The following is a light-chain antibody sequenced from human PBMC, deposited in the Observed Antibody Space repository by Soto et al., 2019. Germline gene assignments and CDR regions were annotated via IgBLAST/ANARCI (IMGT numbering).Light chain of an antibody. V-gene: IGKV3-20*01. CDR3: QQHSNSPLT. J-gene: IGKJ1*01. CDR2: GAS. CDR1: QSVSSNY. Sequence: EIVLTQSPGTLSLSPGERATLSCRASQSVSSNYLAWYQQKPGQAPRLLIYGASSRATGIPDRFSGSGSGTDFTLTISRLEPEDSAVYYCQQHSNSPLTFGPGTKVDIK.